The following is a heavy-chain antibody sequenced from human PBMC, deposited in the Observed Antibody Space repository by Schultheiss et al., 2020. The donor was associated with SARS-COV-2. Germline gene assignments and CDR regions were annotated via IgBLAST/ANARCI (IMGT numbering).Heavy chain of an antibody. CDR3: ASVSLHRALDY. CDR1: GGSISSGGYY. V-gene: IGHV4-61*08. J-gene: IGHJ4*02. Sequence: SETLSLTCTVSGGSISSGGYYWSWIRQPPGKGLEWIGYIYYSGSTNYNPSLKSRVTISVDTSKNQFSLKLSSVTAADTAVYYCASVSLHRALDYWGQGTLVTVSS. CDR2: IYYSGST. D-gene: IGHD3-10*01.